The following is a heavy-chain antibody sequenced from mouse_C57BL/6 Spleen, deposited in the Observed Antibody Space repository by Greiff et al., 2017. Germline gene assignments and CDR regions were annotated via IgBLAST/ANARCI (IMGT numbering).Heavy chain of an antibody. CDR1: GYTFTSYW. V-gene: IGHV1-55*01. J-gene: IGHJ1*03. CDR3: ARSGDWYFDV. CDR2: IYPGSGST. Sequence: QVQLQQSGAELVKPGASVTLSCKASGYTFTSYWITWVKQRPGQGLEWIGDIYPGSGSTNYNEQFKSKATLTVDTSSSTAYMQLSSLTSEDSAVYYCARSGDWYFDVWGTGTTVTVSS.